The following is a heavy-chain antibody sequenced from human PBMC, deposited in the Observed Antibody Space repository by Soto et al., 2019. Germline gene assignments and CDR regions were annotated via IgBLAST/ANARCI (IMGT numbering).Heavy chain of an antibody. V-gene: IGHV3-7*01. CDR1: GFTFTSYW. J-gene: IGHJ4*02. CDR2: IKEDGSAN. CDR3: AREDFSRFDY. Sequence: EVQLVESGAGLVQPGGSLRVSCAASGFTFTSYWMSWVRQAPGKGLEWVSNIKEDGSANYYLDSVKGRFTISRDNAKNSLYLQMSSLRAEDTAVYYCAREDFSRFDYWGQGILVTVSS.